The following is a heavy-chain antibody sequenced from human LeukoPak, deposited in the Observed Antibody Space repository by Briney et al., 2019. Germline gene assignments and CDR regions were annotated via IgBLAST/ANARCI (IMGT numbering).Heavy chain of an antibody. J-gene: IGHJ5*02. CDR3: ARGIGSSGPVCWFDP. CDR2: ISAYNGNT. D-gene: IGHD6-6*01. Sequence: ASVKVSCKASGYTFTSYSISWVRQAPGQGLEWMGWISAYNGNTNYAQKLQGRVTMTTDTSTSTAYMELRSLRSVDTAVYYCARGIGSSGPVCWFDPWGQGTLVTVSS. CDR1: GYTFTSYS. V-gene: IGHV1-18*01.